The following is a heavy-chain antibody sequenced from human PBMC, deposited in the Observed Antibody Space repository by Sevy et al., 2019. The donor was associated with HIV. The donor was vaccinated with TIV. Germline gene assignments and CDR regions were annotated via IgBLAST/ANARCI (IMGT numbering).Heavy chain of an antibody. CDR2: IYYSGST. V-gene: IGHV4-59*01. J-gene: IGHJ4*02. CDR3: ARGGAAAGMDLLY. Sequence: SETLSLTCTVSGGSISSYYWSWIRQPPGKGLEWIGYIYYSGSTNYNPSLKSRVTISVDTSKNQFSLKLSSVTAADTAVSYCARGGAAAGMDLLYWGQGTLVTVSS. D-gene: IGHD6-13*01. CDR1: GGSISSYY.